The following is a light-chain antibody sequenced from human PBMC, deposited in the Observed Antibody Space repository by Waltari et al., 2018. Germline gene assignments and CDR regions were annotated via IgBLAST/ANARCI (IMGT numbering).Light chain of an antibody. V-gene: IGKV1-5*03. Sequence: DIQMTQSHSTLSASVGDRVTITCRASQSINYWLAWYQQRPGKAPKLLAYKASILESGVPSRFSGSVSGTEFTLSINSLQPDDFATYYCQHYYAYPWTFGQGTKVEIK. J-gene: IGKJ1*01. CDR1: QSINYW. CDR2: KAS. CDR3: QHYYAYPWT.